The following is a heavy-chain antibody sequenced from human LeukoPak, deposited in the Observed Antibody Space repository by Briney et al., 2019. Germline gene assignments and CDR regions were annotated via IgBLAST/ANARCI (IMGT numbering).Heavy chain of an antibody. CDR2: IETKTDGGTT. CDR1: GFTFSNSW. Sequence: NPGGSLRLSCAASGFTFSNSWMSWVRQAPGKGLEWVGRIETKTDGGTTDYAAPVKGRFTTSRDDSKNTLYLQMNSLETEDTAVYYCTADEWAWGQGTLVTVSS. V-gene: IGHV3-15*04. J-gene: IGHJ5*02. D-gene: IGHD1-26*01. CDR3: TADEWA.